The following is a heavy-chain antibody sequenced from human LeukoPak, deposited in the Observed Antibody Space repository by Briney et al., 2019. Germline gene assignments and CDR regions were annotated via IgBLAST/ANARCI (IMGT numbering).Heavy chain of an antibody. CDR3: AREGPDFHDYGDYSPWYFDL. J-gene: IGHJ2*01. CDR1: GGSISSGSYY. V-gene: IGHV4-61*02. Sequence: SETLSLTCTVSGGSISSGSYYWSWIRQPAGKGLEWIGRIYTSGSTNYNPSLKSRVTISVDTSKNQFSLKLSSVTAADTAVYYCAREGPDFHDYGDYSPWYFDLWGRGTLVTVSS. D-gene: IGHD4-17*01. CDR2: IYTSGST.